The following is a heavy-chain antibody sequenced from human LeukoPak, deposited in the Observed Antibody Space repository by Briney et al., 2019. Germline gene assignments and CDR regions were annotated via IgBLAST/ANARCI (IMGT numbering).Heavy chain of an antibody. Sequence: GASVKVSCKASGCTFTSYGISWVRQAPGQGLEWMGWISAYNGNTNYAQKLQGRVTMTTDTSTSTAYMELRSLRSDDTAVYYCARDRPSEAVAGTTDYWGQGTLVTVSS. CDR2: ISAYNGNT. V-gene: IGHV1-18*04. D-gene: IGHD6-19*01. CDR3: ARDRPSEAVAGTTDY. J-gene: IGHJ4*02. CDR1: GCTFTSYG.